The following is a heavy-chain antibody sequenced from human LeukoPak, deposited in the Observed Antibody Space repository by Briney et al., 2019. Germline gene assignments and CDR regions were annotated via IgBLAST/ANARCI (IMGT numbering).Heavy chain of an antibody. CDR3: ARENVVTATTDAFDI. Sequence: ASETLSLTCSVSGGSISSGGYYWSWIRQHPGKGLEWMGYISYIGSTYYNPSLKSRVTISGDTSKNHFSLRLSSVTAADTAVYYCARENVVTATTDAFDIWGQGTMVTVSS. D-gene: IGHD2-21*02. J-gene: IGHJ3*02. V-gene: IGHV4-31*03. CDR1: GGSISSGGYY. CDR2: ISYIGST.